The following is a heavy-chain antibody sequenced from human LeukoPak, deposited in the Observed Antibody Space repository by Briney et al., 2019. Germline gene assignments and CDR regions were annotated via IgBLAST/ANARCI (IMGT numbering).Heavy chain of an antibody. Sequence: GGSLRLSCAASGVTFSSYSTNWVRQAPGKGLEWVSSISSSSSYIYYADSVKGRFTISRDNAKNSLYLQMNSLRAEDTAVYYCARVEEVSSSWPFDYWGQGTLVTVSS. CDR1: GVTFSSYS. CDR2: ISSSSSYI. V-gene: IGHV3-21*01. D-gene: IGHD6-13*01. J-gene: IGHJ4*02. CDR3: ARVEEVSSSWPFDY.